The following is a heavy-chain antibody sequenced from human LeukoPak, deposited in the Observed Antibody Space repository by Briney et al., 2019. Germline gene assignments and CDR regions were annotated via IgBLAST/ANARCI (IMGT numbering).Heavy chain of an antibody. CDR3: ARFRHYDYDSSWFDP. Sequence: SETLSLTCTVSGGSISSGDYYWSWIRQPPGKGLEWIGYIYYSGSTYYNPSLKSRVTISVDTSKNQFSLKLSSVTAADTAVYYCARFRHYDYDSSWFDPWGQEPWSPSPQ. CDR1: GGSISSGDYY. J-gene: IGHJ5*02. CDR2: IYYSGST. D-gene: IGHD3-10*01. V-gene: IGHV4-30-4*01.